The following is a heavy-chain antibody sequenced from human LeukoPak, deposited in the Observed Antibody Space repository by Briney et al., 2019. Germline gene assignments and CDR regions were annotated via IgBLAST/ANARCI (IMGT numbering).Heavy chain of an antibody. Sequence: GESLQMSCKGSGYSFTSYWTAWVRQMPGKGLEWMGIIYPGDSDTRYSPSFQGQVTISADKSINTAYLQWSSLKASDTAMYYCARSGYSFAYGLDYWGQGTLVTVSS. CDR2: IYPGDSDT. V-gene: IGHV5-51*01. CDR1: GYSFTSYW. J-gene: IGHJ4*02. CDR3: ARSGYSFAYGLDY. D-gene: IGHD5-18*01.